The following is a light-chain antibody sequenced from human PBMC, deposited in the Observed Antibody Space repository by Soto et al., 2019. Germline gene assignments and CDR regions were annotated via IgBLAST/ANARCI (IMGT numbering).Light chain of an antibody. CDR3: TSWTTSTTMI. J-gene: IGLJ2*01. CDR1: SSDIGAYNF. Sequence: QSALTQPASVSVSPGQSITISCTGTSSDIGAYNFVSWYQQHPGKAPKLMLYDVNIRPSGVSNRFSGSKSGNTASLTISGLQADDEADYYFTSWTTSTTMIFGGGTKLTVL. V-gene: IGLV2-14*03. CDR2: DVN.